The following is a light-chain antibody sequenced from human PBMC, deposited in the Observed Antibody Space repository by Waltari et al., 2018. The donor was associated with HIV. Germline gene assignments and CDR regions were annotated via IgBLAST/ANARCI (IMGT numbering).Light chain of an antibody. CDR3: QQYGNSPRFT. CDR1: QTLSTRY. CDR2: DTS. Sequence: EIVLTQSPGALSLSPGERATLSCMASQTLSTRYFAWYQQKAGQAPRLLIYDTSIRATGIPDRFSGSGSGTDFTLTISRLEPEDFAVYYCQQYGNSPRFTFGPGTKVNMK. V-gene: IGKV3-20*01. J-gene: IGKJ3*01.